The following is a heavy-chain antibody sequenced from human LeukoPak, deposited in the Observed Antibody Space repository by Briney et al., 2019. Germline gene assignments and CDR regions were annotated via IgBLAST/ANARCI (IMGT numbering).Heavy chain of an antibody. CDR1: GFTFSGYS. D-gene: IGHD3-9*01. CDR2: ISSSSNYI. J-gene: IGHJ1*01. CDR3: AAFATSNAQWANLDF. V-gene: IGHV3-21*01. Sequence: PGGSLRLSCAASGFTFSGYSMNWVRQAPGKGLEWVSSISSSSNYIHYADSVKGRFTISRDNAKNSLYLQVNSLRAEDTAVYYCAAFATSNAQWANLDFWGQGTLVTISS.